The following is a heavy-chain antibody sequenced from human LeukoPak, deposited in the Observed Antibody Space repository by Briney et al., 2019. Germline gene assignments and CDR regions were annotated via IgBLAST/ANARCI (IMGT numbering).Heavy chain of an antibody. CDR3: GRVGGRSKAAKGDAFDI. CDR2: ISSASTYM. CDR1: GFTFSSYS. V-gene: IGHV3-21*06. D-gene: IGHD6-6*01. Sequence: GGSLRLSCAASGFTFSSYSMNWVRQAPGKGLEWVSSISSASTYMYYADSVKGRFTISRDNAKNLMYLQMNSLRVEDTAVYYCGRVGGRSKAAKGDAFDIWGQGTMVTASS. J-gene: IGHJ3*02.